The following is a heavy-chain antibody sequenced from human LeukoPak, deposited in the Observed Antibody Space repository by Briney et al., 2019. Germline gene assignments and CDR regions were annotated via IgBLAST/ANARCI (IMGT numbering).Heavy chain of an antibody. CDR2: INSDGINT. J-gene: IGHJ5*02. Sequence: GGSLGLSCAASGFTFSNYWMHWVRQAPGKGLVWVSRINSDGINTSYADSVKGRFTISRDNAKNTLNLQMNSLRAEDTAVYYCARDLGQYYDTSDNWFDPWGQGTLVTVSS. CDR3: ARDLGQYYDTSDNWFDP. CDR1: GFTFSNYW. V-gene: IGHV3-74*01. D-gene: IGHD3-22*01.